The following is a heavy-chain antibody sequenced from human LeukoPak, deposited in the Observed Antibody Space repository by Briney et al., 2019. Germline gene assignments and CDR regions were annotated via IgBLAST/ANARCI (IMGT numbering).Heavy chain of an antibody. CDR1: GFTFSSYG. Sequence: QPGRSLRLSCAASGFTFSSYGMHWVRQAPGKGLEWVAVIWYDGSNKYYADSVKGRFTISRDDSKNTAYLQMNSLKTEDTAVYYCTHEFFDSWGQGTLVTVSS. CDR3: THEFFDS. J-gene: IGHJ4*02. CDR2: IWYDGSNK. V-gene: IGHV3-33*06.